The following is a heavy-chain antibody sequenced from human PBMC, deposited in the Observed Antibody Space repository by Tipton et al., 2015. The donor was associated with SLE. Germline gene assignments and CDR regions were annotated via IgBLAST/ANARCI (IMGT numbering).Heavy chain of an antibody. CDR3: ARDYYETSGYAFDAFDV. V-gene: IGHV1-18*01. Sequence: QLVQSGAEVKKPEASVKISCKASGYTFNTYGISWVRQAPGQGLEWMGWISTYNGRTHYAQNIEGRVTMTADTSTNTLYMELRSLRSDDTALYYCARDYYETSGYAFDAFDVWGQGTMVTFSS. D-gene: IGHD3-22*01. CDR2: ISTYNGRT. J-gene: IGHJ3*01. CDR1: GYTFNTYG.